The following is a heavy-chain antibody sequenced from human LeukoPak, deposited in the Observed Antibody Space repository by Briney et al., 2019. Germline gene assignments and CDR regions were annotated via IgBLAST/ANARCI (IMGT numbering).Heavy chain of an antibody. CDR1: GGSISSYY. Sequence: SETLSLTCTVSGGSISSYYWSWIRQPPGKGLEWIGRIHTSGSTNYNPSLMSRVTISVDKSKNQFSLKLSSVIAADTAVYYCARGSSGYYGMDVWGQGTTVTVSS. J-gene: IGHJ6*02. D-gene: IGHD1-1*01. CDR2: IHTSGST. CDR3: ARGSSGYYGMDV. V-gene: IGHV4-4*07.